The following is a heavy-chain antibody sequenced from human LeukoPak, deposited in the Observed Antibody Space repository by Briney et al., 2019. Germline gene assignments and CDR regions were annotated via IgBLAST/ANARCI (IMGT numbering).Heavy chain of an antibody. CDR2: ISGTGDAT. D-gene: IGHD2-21*02. Sequence: GGSLRLSCAASGFTFNNYAMSWVRQAPGKGLEWVSAISGTGDATWYPDSVKGRFTISRDKSRNTVYLQMNSLRAEDTALYYCARDRDFPRDQFDHWDQGTLVTVSS. CDR1: GFTFNNYA. V-gene: IGHV3-23*01. CDR3: ARDRDFPRDQFDH. J-gene: IGHJ4*02.